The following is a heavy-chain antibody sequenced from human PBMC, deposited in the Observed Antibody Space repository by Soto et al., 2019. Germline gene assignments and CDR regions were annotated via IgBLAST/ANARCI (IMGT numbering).Heavy chain of an antibody. CDR2: SNSAGSST. V-gene: IGHV3-74*01. Sequence: EVQLVESGGGLVQPGGSLRLSCAASGFTFSSYWMHWVRQAPGKGLVWVSRSNSAGSSTSYADSVKGRFTISRDNAKNTLYLQMTSLRAEDTAVYYCARERGKAAAVHFDYWGQGTLVTVSS. D-gene: IGHD6-13*01. J-gene: IGHJ4*02. CDR3: ARERGKAAAVHFDY. CDR1: GFTFSSYW.